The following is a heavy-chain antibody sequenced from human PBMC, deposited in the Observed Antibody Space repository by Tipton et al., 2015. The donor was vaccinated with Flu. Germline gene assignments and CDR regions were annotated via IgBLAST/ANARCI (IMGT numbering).Heavy chain of an antibody. V-gene: IGHV3-48*03. D-gene: IGHD2-2*01. CDR2: SSSSGGTI. Sequence: GSLRLSCAASGFTLSSYEMNWVRQAPGKGLEWVSYSSSSGGTIYYADSVKGRFTISRDNTKNSLYLQMNSLRAEDTAVYYCARDRFCSSANCYGGFWDAFDLWGQGTMVTVSS. CDR3: ARDRFCSSANCYGGFWDAFDL. J-gene: IGHJ3*01. CDR1: GFTLSSYE.